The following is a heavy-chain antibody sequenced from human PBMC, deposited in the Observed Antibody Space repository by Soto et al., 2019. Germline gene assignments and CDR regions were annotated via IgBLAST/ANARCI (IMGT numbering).Heavy chain of an antibody. CDR3: ARDQGGSTSGYSGWDAFDI. J-gene: IGHJ3*02. D-gene: IGHD5-12*01. V-gene: IGHV3-21*01. Sequence: EVQVVESGGGLVKPGGSLTLSCEASGFAFSNYNMNWVRQAPGKGLEWVSSISSSFSFIYYADSVKGRFTFSRDNAKNSLSLQMNSLRAEDTAIYYRARDQGGSTSGYSGWDAFDIWGQGTMVTVSS. CDR2: ISSSFSFI. CDR1: GFAFSNYN.